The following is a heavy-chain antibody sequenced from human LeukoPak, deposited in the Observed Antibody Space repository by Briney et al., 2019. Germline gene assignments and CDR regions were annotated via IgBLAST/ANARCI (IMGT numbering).Heavy chain of an antibody. D-gene: IGHD3-22*01. CDR3: ARERGSGYYSQVSFFDY. Sequence: SETLSLTCTVSGGSISSSSYYWGWIRQPPGKGLEWIGSIYYSGSTYYNPSLKSRVTISVDTSKNQFSLKLSSVTAADTAVYYCARERGSGYYSQVSFFDYWGQGTLVTVSS. V-gene: IGHV4-39*07. J-gene: IGHJ4*02. CDR1: GGSISSSSYY. CDR2: IYYSGST.